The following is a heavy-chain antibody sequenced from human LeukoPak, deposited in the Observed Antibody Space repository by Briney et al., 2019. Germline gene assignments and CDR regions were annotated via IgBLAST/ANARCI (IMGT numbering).Heavy chain of an antibody. V-gene: IGHV4-59*01. Sequence: PSETLSLTCTVSGGSISSYYWSWIRQPPGKGLEWIGYIYYSGSTNYNPSLKSRVTISVDTSKNQFSLKLSSVTAADTAVYYCARRRIEAAAANMDVWGKGTTVTVSS. CDR3: ARRRIEAAAANMDV. CDR2: IYYSGST. J-gene: IGHJ6*03. CDR1: GGSISSYY. D-gene: IGHD6-13*01.